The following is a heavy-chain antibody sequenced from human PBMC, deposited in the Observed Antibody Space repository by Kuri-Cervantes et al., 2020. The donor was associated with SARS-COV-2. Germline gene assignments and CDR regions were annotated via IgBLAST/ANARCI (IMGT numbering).Heavy chain of an antibody. J-gene: IGHJ4*02. CDR3: ARGGSRGDY. CDR2: ISSNGGST. CDR1: GFTFSSYW. V-gene: IGHV3-64*01. Sequence: GESLKISCAASGFTFSSYWMSWVRQAPGKGLEYVSAISSNGGSTYYANSVKGRFTISRDNSKNTLYLQMGSLRAEDMAVYYCARGGSRGDYWGQGTLVTVSS. D-gene: IGHD3-16*01.